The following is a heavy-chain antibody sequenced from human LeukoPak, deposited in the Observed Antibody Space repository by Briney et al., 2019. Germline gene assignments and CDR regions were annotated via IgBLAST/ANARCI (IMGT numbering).Heavy chain of an antibody. CDR2: ISSSSSTI. D-gene: IGHD5-24*01. J-gene: IGHJ4*02. V-gene: IGHV3-48*01. CDR1: GFTFSSYS. CDR3: ARAITAPDY. Sequence: GGSLRLSCAASGFTFSSYSMNWVRQAPGKGLEWVSYISSSSSTIYYADSVKGRFTISRDNAKNSLYLQMNSLRAEDTAVYYCARAITAPDYWGQGTLVTVSS.